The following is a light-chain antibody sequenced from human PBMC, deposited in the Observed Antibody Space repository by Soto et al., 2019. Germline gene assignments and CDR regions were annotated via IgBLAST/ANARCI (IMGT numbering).Light chain of an antibody. CDR1: QGLVLSDGNTY. Sequence: DVVMTQSPLSLPVPLGQPASISCRSSQGLVLSDGNTYLSWFHQRPGQSPRRLIYRISDRASGVPDRFSGSGSGTYFTLKISGLEAEDVGVYYCMQSAHWPWTFGPGTKVEV. CDR2: RIS. J-gene: IGKJ1*01. CDR3: MQSAHWPWT. V-gene: IGKV2-30*01.